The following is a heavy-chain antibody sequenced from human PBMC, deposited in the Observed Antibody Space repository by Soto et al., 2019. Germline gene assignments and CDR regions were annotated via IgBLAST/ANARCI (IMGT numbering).Heavy chain of an antibody. J-gene: IGHJ5*02. D-gene: IGHD5-18*01. V-gene: IGHV1-18*01. CDR2: ISTYNGNT. CDR3: ATDSRQLPDSWFAP. CDR1: GYTFSSQG. Sequence: AEGKVSCTASGYTFSSQGINWVRQAPGQGLEWMGWISTYNGNTDYAQKLQGRVTMTTDTSTSTAYMELRSLRSDDTAVYFFATDSRQLPDSWFAPRGQGSLVTVYS.